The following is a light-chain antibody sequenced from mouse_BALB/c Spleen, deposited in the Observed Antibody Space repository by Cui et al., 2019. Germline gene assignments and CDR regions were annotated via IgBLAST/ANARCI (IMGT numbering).Light chain of an antibody. Sequence: QIVLTQSPAIMYASPGEKVTLTCSASSSVSSSYLYWYQQKPGSSPKLWIYSTSNLASGVPARFSGSGSGTSYSLTISSMEAEDAASYFCHQWSSYPLTFGAGTKLELK. J-gene: IGKJ5*01. CDR2: STS. CDR1: SSVSSSY. CDR3: HQWSSYPLT. V-gene: IGKV4-79*01.